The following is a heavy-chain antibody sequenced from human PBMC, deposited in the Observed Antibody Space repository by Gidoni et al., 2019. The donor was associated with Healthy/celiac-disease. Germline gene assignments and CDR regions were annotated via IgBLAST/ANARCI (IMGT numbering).Heavy chain of an antibody. Sequence: QLQLQESGPGLVKPSETLSLTCTVSGGSISSSSYYWGWIRQPPGKGLEWIGSIYYSGSTYYNPSLKSRVTISVDTSKNQFSLKLSSVTAADTAVYYCARQTDIVAIETSRINWFDPWGQGTLVTVSS. CDR1: GGSISSSSYY. CDR3: ARQTDIVAIETSRINWFDP. V-gene: IGHV4-39*01. J-gene: IGHJ5*02. D-gene: IGHD5-12*01. CDR2: IYYSGST.